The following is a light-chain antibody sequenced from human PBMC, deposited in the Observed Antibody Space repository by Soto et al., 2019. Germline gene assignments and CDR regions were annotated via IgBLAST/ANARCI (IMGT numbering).Light chain of an antibody. CDR1: QSISSW. J-gene: IGKJ2*01. CDR2: NAS. Sequence: DIQVTQSPSTLSASVGDRATITCRARQSISSWLGGYQQKPGKAPRRLICNASSLEGGVPSSFSGSGSGTPFTLTISTLQPDDFAPYSCQQYNSYPRPFGQGNKVEI. V-gene: IGKV1-5*03. CDR3: QQYNSYPRP.